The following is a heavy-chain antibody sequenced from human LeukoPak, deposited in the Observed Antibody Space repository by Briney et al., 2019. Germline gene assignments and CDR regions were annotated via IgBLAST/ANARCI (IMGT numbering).Heavy chain of an antibody. CDR1: GGSISSGGYY. CDR2: IYYSGST. D-gene: IGHD2/OR15-2a*01. Sequence: PSQTLSLTCTVSGGSISSGGYYWSWIRQHPGKGLEWIGYIYYSGSTNYNPSLKSRVTISVDTSKNQFSLKLSSVTAADTAVYYCARTRISSFDYWGQGTLVTVS. V-gene: IGHV4-31*03. CDR3: ARTRISSFDY. J-gene: IGHJ4*02.